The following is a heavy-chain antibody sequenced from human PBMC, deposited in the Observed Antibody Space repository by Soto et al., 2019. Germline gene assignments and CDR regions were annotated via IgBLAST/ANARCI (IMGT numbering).Heavy chain of an antibody. CDR2: IYYSGST. D-gene: IGHD3-22*01. CDR1: GGSISSSSHY. Sequence: SETLSLTCTVSGGSISSSSHYWGLIRQPPGKGLEWVGSIYYSGSTYYNPSLKSRVTISVDTSKNQFSLKLSSVTAADTAVYYCARRLYYDSSGFEGGGMDVWGQGTTVT. V-gene: IGHV4-39*01. J-gene: IGHJ6*02. CDR3: ARRLYYDSSGFEGGGMDV.